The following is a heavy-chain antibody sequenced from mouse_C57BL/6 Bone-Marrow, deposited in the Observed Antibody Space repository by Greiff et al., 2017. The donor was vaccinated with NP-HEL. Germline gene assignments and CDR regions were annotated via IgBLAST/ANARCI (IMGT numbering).Heavy chain of an antibody. Sequence: VQLKESGPELVKPGASVKISCKASGYSFTDYNMNWVKQSNGKSLEWIGVINPNYGTTSYNQKFKGKATLTVDQSSSTAYMQLNRLTSEDSAVSYCARCTGTTYYFDYWGQGTTLTVSS. D-gene: IGHD4-1*01. CDR2: INPNYGTT. CDR1: GYSFTDYN. J-gene: IGHJ2*01. V-gene: IGHV1-39*01. CDR3: ARCTGTTYYFDY.